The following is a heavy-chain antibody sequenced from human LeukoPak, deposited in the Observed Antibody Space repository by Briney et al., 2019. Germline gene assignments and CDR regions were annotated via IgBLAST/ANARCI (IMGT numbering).Heavy chain of an antibody. CDR3: VRDSAHVVVVPAVIPPGLDNWFDP. J-gene: IGHJ5*02. V-gene: IGHV3-11*05. Sequence: GGSLRLSCAASGFIFSDYYMSWIRQAPGKGLEWISFISGSGSSTMYADSVKGRFTISRDNAKNSLYLQMNGLRAEDTAMYYCVRDSAHVVVVPAVIPPGLDNWFDPWGQGTLVTVSS. D-gene: IGHD2-2*01. CDR1: GFIFSDYY. CDR2: ISGSGSST.